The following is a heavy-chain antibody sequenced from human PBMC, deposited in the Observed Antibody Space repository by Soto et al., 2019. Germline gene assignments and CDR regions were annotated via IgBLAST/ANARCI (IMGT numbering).Heavy chain of an antibody. V-gene: IGHV3-21*01. CDR1: GFTFSSYS. CDR3: ARDLSPDYYYYYGMDV. Sequence: EVQLVESGGGLVKPGGSLRLSCAASGFTFSSYSMNWVRQAPGKGLEWVSSISSSSSYIYYADSVKGRFTISRDNAKNSPYLQMNSLRAEDTAVYYCARDLSPDYYYYYGMDVWGQGTTVTVSS. J-gene: IGHJ6*02. CDR2: ISSSSSYI.